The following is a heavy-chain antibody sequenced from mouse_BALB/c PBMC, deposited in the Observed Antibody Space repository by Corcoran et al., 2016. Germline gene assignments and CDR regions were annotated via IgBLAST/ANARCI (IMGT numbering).Heavy chain of an antibody. CDR2: ILPGSGST. CDR1: GYTFSSYW. D-gene: IGHD1-1*01. V-gene: IGHV1-9*01. CDR3: ARHYYGSSLFAY. Sequence: QVQLQQSGAELMKPGTSVKISCKATGYTFSSYWIEWVKQRPGHGLEWIGEILPGSGSTNYTEKFKGKAAFTADTSSNTAYMQLSSLTSEDSAVYYCARHYYGSSLFAYWGQGTLVTVSA. J-gene: IGHJ3*01.